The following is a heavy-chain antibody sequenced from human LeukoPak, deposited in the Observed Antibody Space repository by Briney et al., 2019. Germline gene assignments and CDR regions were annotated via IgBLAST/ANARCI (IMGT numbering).Heavy chain of an antibody. V-gene: IGHV1-2*02. CDR3: ARGLYYDTSGYSPQLDY. D-gene: IGHD3-22*01. CDR2: IDPNSGGP. J-gene: IGHJ4*02. Sequence: ASVKVSCKASGYTFTGYYMHWVRQAPGQGLEWMGWIDPNSGGPKYAQKFQGRVTMTRDTSISTAYMELSRLRSDDTAVYYCARGLYYDTSGYSPQLDYWGQGTLVTVSS. CDR1: GYTFTGYY.